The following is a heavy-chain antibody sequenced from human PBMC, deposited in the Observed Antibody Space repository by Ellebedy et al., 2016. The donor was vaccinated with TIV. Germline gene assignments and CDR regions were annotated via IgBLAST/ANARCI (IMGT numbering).Heavy chain of an antibody. D-gene: IGHD4-17*01. CDR2: INAGNDNT. V-gene: IGHV1-3*01. J-gene: IGHJ4*02. CDR1: GYTFTSYA. Sequence: AASVKVSCKASGYTFTSYAMHWVRRAPGQRLEWMGWINAGNDNTKYSQKFQGRVTITRDTSASTAYMELSSLRSEDTAVYYCARDRDYGTFDYWGQGTLATVSS. CDR3: ARDRDYGTFDY.